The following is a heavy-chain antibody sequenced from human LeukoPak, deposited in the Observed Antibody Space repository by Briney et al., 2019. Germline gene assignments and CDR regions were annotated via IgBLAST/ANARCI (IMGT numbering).Heavy chain of an antibody. V-gene: IGHV3-43*01. Sequence: GGSLRLSCAASGFTFDDYTMHWVRQAPGKGLEWVSLISWDGGSTYYADSVKGRFTISRDNSKNSLYLQMNSLRTEDTALYYCAKEGDTAMNYWGQGTLVTVSS. J-gene: IGHJ4*02. CDR3: AKEGDTAMNY. D-gene: IGHD5-18*01. CDR2: ISWDGGST. CDR1: GFTFDDYT.